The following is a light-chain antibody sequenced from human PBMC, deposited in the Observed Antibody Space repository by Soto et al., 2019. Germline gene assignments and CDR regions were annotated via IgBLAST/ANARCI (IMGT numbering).Light chain of an antibody. V-gene: IGKV1-6*01. CDR1: QGIRDD. CDR2: AAS. CDR3: LQDYDYPYT. Sequence: AIQMTQSPSPLSASVGDRVTITCRASQGIRDDLAWYQQRPGKAPKLLIYAASNLQSGVPSRFSGSGSGTDFTLIISSLQPEDFATYYCLQDYDYPYTFGQGTKLEIK. J-gene: IGKJ2*01.